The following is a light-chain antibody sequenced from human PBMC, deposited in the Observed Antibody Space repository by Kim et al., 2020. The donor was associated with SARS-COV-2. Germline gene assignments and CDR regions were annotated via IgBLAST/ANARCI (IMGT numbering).Light chain of an antibody. V-gene: IGLV1-51*01. CDR2: DNN. Sequence: GQKVSISFSGSSSNIENNYVSWYQQLPGSAPHLLIYDNNKRPSGIPGRFSASKSGTSATLGITGLQTGDEADYYCGTWDSSLSAGVFGGGTKLTVL. CDR1: SSNIENNY. CDR3: GTWDSSLSAGV. J-gene: IGLJ3*02.